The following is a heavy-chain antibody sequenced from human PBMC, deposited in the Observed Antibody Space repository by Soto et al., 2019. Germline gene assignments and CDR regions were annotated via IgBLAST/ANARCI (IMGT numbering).Heavy chain of an antibody. V-gene: IGHV3-23*01. CDR1: GFTFSRYA. CDR3: ANRYIAVAGTYYFQH. D-gene: IGHD6-19*01. J-gene: IGHJ1*01. Sequence: EVQLLESGGGLVQPGGSLRLSCAASGFTFSRYAMSWVRQAPGKGLEWVSAISGSGGSTYYADSVKGRFTISRDNSKNTLYLQMNSLRAEDTAVYYCANRYIAVAGTYYFQHWGQGTLVTVSS. CDR2: ISGSGGST.